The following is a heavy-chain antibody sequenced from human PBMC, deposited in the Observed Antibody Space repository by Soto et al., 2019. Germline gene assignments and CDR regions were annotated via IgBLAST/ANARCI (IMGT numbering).Heavy chain of an antibody. CDR1: GGTFSSYA. Sequence: QVQLVQSGAEVKKPGSSVKVSCKASGGTFSSYAISWVRQAPGQGLAWRGGIIPIFGTANYAQKFQGRVTITADESTSTAYMELSSLRSEDTAVYSCAREPYDSGSPSNWFDPWGQGTLVTVSS. D-gene: IGHD3-10*01. CDR2: IIPIFGTA. CDR3: AREPYDSGSPSNWFDP. V-gene: IGHV1-69*01. J-gene: IGHJ5*02.